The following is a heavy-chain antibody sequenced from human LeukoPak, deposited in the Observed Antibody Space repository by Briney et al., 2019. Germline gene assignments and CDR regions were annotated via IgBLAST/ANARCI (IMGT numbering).Heavy chain of an antibody. V-gene: IGHV4-39*01. Sequence: PSETLSLTCTVSGGSISTNNHYWAWIRQPPGRGLEWIGSIYYSGNTYYDPSLKSRVTISVDTSKNQFSLKLSSVTAADTAVYYCARRIDYSSSPVDYWGQGTLVTVSS. CDR2: IYYSGNT. CDR1: GGSISTNNHY. J-gene: IGHJ4*02. CDR3: ARRIDYSSSPVDY. D-gene: IGHD6-6*01.